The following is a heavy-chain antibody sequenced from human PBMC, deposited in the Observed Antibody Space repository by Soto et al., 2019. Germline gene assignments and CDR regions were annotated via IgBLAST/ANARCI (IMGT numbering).Heavy chain of an antibody. J-gene: IGHJ4*02. D-gene: IGHD3-3*01. CDR2: IYPGDSDT. V-gene: IGHV5-51*01. CDR3: ASPGLRFRNPLDY. CDR1: GYSFTSYW. Sequence: PGASLKISCKGSGYSFTSYWIGWVRKMPGKGLEWMGIIYPGDSDTRYSPSFQGQVTISADKSISTAYLQWSSLKASDTAMYYCASPGLRFRNPLDYWGQGTLVTVSS.